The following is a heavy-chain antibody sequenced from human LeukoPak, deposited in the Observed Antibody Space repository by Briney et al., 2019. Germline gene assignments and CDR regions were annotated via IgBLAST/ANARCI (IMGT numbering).Heavy chain of an antibody. CDR3: ARDRGDSSSSHFDY. J-gene: IGHJ4*02. D-gene: IGHD6-6*01. V-gene: IGHV3-21*01. CDR2: ISSSSSYI. Sequence: SGGSLRLSCAASGFTFSSYGMNWVRQAPGKGLEWVSSISSSSSYIYYADSVKGRFTISRDNAKNSLYLQMNSLRAEDTAVYYCARDRGDSSSSHFDYWGQGTLVTVSS. CDR1: GFTFSSYG.